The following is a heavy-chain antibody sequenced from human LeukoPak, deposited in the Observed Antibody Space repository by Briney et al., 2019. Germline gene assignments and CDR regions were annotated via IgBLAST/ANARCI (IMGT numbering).Heavy chain of an antibody. CDR1: GGSFSGYY. CDR2: INHSGST. Sequence: PSETLSLTCAVYGGSFSGYYWSWIRQPPGKGLEWIGEINHSGSTNYNPSLKSRVTISVDRSKDQFSLKLNSVTAADTAVYYCARVALLNWFDPWGQGTLVTVSS. D-gene: IGHD3-10*01. CDR3: ARVALLNWFDP. J-gene: IGHJ5*02. V-gene: IGHV4-34*01.